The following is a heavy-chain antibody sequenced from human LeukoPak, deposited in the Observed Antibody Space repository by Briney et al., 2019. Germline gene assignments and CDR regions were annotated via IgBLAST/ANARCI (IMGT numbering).Heavy chain of an antibody. CDR2: IYYSGST. Sequence: SSKTLSLTCTVSGGSISSSSYYWGWIRQPPGKGLEWIGSIYYSGSTYYNPSLKSRVTISVDTSKNQFSLKLSSVTAADTAVYYCARSWTYFEYWGQGTLVTVSS. CDR1: GGSISSSSYY. CDR3: ARSWTYFEY. V-gene: IGHV4-39*01. D-gene: IGHD6-13*01. J-gene: IGHJ4*02.